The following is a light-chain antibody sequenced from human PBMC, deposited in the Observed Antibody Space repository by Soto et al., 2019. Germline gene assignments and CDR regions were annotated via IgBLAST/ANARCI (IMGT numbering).Light chain of an antibody. Sequence: QSALTQPASVSGSPEQSITISCTGTSSDVGGYNYVSWYQQHPGKAPKLMIYEVSNRPSGVSNRFSGSKSGNTASLTISGLQAEDEADYYCSSYTRSSSLVFGTGTKLTVL. CDR3: SSYTRSSSLV. V-gene: IGLV2-14*01. CDR2: EVS. CDR1: SSDVGGYNY. J-gene: IGLJ1*01.